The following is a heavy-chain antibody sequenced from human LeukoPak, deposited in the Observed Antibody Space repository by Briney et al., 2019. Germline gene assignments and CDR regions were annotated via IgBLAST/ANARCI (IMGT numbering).Heavy chain of an antibody. Sequence: PGGSLRLSCAASGFTFSSYSMNWVRQAPGKGLEWVSSISSSSSYIYYADSVKGRFTISRDNAKNSLYLQMNSLRAEDTAVYYCARVGAAAGSFDYWGQGTLVTVSS. CDR1: GFTFSSYS. D-gene: IGHD6-13*01. CDR3: ARVGAAAGSFDY. CDR2: ISSSSSYI. J-gene: IGHJ4*02. V-gene: IGHV3-21*04.